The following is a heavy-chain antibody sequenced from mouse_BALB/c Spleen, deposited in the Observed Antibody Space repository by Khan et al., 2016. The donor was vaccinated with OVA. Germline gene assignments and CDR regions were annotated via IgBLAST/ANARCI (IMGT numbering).Heavy chain of an antibody. Sequence: VQLKESGPELVKPGASVKMSCKASGYTFTSYVMHWVKQRPGQGLEWIGYIYPYNDATKYNEKFKGKATLTSDKSSSTAYMELSSLTSEGSAVYYCASIYYYGRGLDYWGQGTTLTVSS. CDR3: ASIYYYGRGLDY. D-gene: IGHD1-1*01. CDR1: GYTFTSYV. CDR2: IYPYNDAT. J-gene: IGHJ2*01. V-gene: IGHV1S136*01.